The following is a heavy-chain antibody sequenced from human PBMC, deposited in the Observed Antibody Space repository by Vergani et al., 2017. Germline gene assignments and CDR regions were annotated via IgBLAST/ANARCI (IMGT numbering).Heavy chain of an antibody. CDR3: ARDRNFGVVITAFDY. J-gene: IGHJ4*02. CDR1: GFTFDDYT. CDR2: ISWNSGSI. Sequence: EVQLVESGGVVVQPGGSLRLSCAASGFTFDDYTMHWVRQAPGKGLEWVSGISWNSGSIGYADSVKGRFTISRDNAKNSLYLQMNSLRAEDTALYYCARDRNFGVVITAFDYWGQGTLVTVSS. V-gene: IGHV3-9*01. D-gene: IGHD3-3*01.